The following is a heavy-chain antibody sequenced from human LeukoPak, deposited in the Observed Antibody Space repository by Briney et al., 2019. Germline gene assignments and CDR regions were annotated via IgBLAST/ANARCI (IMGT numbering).Heavy chain of an antibody. CDR2: INHSGST. Sequence: SETLSLTCAVYGGSFSGYYWSWIRQPPGKGLEWIGEINHSGSTNYYPSLKSRVTISVDTSKNQFSLKLSSVTAADTAVYYCARGRRSVQRVAGGYYYYMDVWGKGTTVTVSS. CDR3: ARGRRSVQRVAGGYYYYMDV. V-gene: IGHV4-34*01. D-gene: IGHD3-16*01. J-gene: IGHJ6*03. CDR1: GGSFSGYY.